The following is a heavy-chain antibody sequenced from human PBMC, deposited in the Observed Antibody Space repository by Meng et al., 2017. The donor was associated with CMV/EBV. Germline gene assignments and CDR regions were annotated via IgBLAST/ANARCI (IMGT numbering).Heavy chain of an antibody. D-gene: IGHD1-26*01. CDR2: MNPNSGNT. CDR1: GYTFTSYD. CDR3: ARSVGELPVYCYGMDV. J-gene: IGHJ6*02. Sequence: ASVKVSCKASGYTFTSYDINWVRQATGQGLEWMGWMNPNSGNTGYAQKFQGRVTMTRNTSISTAYMELSSLRSEDMAVYYCARSVGELPVYCYGMDVWGQGTTVTVSS. V-gene: IGHV1-8*01.